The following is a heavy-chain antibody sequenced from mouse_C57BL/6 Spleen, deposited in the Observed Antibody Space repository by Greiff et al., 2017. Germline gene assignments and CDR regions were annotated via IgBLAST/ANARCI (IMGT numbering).Heavy chain of an antibody. V-gene: IGHV5-4*01. CDR1: GFTFSSYA. CDR2: ISDGGSYT. Sequence: EVKLMESGGGLVKPGGSLKLSCAASGFTFSSYAMSWVRQTPEKRLEWVATISDGGSYTYYPDNVKGRFTISRDNAKNNLYLQMSHLKSEDTAMYYCARERGSHFDYWGQGTTLTVSS. D-gene: IGHD1-3*01. CDR3: ARERGSHFDY. J-gene: IGHJ2*01.